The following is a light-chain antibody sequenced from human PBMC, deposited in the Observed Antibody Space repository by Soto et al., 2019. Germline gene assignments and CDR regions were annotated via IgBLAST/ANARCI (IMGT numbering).Light chain of an antibody. V-gene: IGKV1-27*01. CDR2: AAS. CDR3: QKYDTAPLT. J-gene: IGKJ4*01. Sequence: DIQMTQSPSSLSAPVGDRVTITCRASQGISNYLAWYQQKPGEVPKLLISAASTLQSGAPSRFSASGSGTDFTLTISSLQPEDVATYYCQKYDTAPLTCGGGPIVEIK. CDR1: QGISNY.